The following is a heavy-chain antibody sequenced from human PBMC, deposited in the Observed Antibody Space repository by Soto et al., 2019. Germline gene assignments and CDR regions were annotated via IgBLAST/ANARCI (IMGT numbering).Heavy chain of an antibody. CDR2: IYHTESTTY. CDR3: ATGRVLYGSEY. D-gene: IGHD3-10*01. Sequence: QVQLQESGPGLVKPSETLSLTCTVSGGSISSYYWSWIRQPPGRGLQWIGYIYHTESTTYNYNPSLKSRVPISLDTSTNQFSLKLTSVTAADTAVYYCATGRVLYGSEYWGQGTLVTVSS. CDR1: GGSISSYY. V-gene: IGHV4-59*03. J-gene: IGHJ4*02.